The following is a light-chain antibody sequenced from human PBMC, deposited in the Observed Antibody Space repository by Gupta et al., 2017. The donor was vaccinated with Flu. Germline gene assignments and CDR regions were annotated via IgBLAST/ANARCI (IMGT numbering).Light chain of an antibody. CDR2: QDN. CDR1: ALPKQY. V-gene: IGLV3-25*02. J-gene: IGLJ2*01. Sequence: ELTHQPSVSVSPGQTARINCAGDALPKQYAYWYQHRPGQAPILVMYQDNERPSGIPERFSVSSSGTTVTLTISGVQAEDEADYYCQSADSSINVVFGGGTRLTVL. CDR3: QSADSSINVV.